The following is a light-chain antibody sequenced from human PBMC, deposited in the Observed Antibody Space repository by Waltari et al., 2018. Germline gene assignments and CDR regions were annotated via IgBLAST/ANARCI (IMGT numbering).Light chain of an antibody. CDR3: QTWGDGTVV. V-gene: IGLV4-69*01. CDR2: LNSDGSH. Sequence: QLVLTQSPSASASLGASVKLTCTLSSGHSSYAIAWHQQPPEKGPRYLMKLNSDGSHNKGDGIPDRFSGSSSGAERYLTISSLQSEDEADYYCQTWGDGTVVFGGGTKLTVL. CDR1: SGHSSYA. J-gene: IGLJ2*01.